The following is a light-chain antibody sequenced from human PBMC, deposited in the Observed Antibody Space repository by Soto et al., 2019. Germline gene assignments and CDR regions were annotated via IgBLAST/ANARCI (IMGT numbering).Light chain of an antibody. CDR3: SSYTSSTIL. V-gene: IGLV2-14*03. J-gene: IGLJ2*01. CDR2: DVS. CDR1: SSDADAYNY. Sequence: QSALTQPASVSGSPGQSIIISCTGTSSDADAYNYVSWYQHHPGKAPKLLIYDVSNRPSGISNRFSGSKSGNTASLIISGLQPEDEADYFCSSYTSSTILFGGGTQLTVL.